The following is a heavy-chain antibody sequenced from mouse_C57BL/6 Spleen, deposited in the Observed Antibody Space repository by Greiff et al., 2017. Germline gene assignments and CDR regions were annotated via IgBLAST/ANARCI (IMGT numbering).Heavy chain of an antibody. CDR2: INPNNGGT. CDR3: ARGGWFAY. Sequence: EVQLQQSGPELVKPGASVKISCKASGYTFTDYYMNWVKQSHGQSLEWIGDINPNNGGTSYNQKFKGKATLTVDKSSSPAYMELRSLTSEDSAVYYCARGGWFAYWGQGTLVTVSA. J-gene: IGHJ3*01. CDR1: GYTFTDYY. V-gene: IGHV1-26*01.